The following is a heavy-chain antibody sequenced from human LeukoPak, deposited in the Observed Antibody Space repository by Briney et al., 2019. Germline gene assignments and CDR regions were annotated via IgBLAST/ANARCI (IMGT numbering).Heavy chain of an antibody. CDR3: ARGAVAGTDYFDY. Sequence: PGGSLRLSCAASGFTFSSYWMSWVRQAPGKGLEWVANIKQDGSEKYYVDSVKGRFTISRDNAKNSLYLQMNSLRAEDTAVYYCARGAVAGTDYFDYWGQGTLVTVPS. CDR2: IKQDGSEK. J-gene: IGHJ4*02. V-gene: IGHV3-7*03. CDR1: GFTFSSYW. D-gene: IGHD6-19*01.